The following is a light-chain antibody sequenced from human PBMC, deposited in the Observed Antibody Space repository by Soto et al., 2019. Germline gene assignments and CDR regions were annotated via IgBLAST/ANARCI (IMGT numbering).Light chain of an antibody. CDR3: QQLNSFPIP. CDR2: GAS. J-gene: IGKJ3*01. Sequence: IQLTQSPSSLSASVGDRVTISCRASQGIANFLAWYQQKPGKAPKLLIYGASTLQSGVSSRFSDSGSGTDFTLTISSLQPEDFATYYCQQLNSFPIPFGPGTKVDIK. CDR1: QGIANF. V-gene: IGKV1-9*01.